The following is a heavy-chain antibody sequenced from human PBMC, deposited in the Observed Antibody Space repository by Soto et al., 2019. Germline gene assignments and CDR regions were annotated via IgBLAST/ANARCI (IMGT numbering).Heavy chain of an antibody. CDR3: ATDQLSLLNYDY. CDR2: ISSSSSYI. CDR1: GFTFSSYS. J-gene: IGHJ4*02. V-gene: IGHV3-21*02. D-gene: IGHD1-1*01. Sequence: EVQVVESGGGLVKPGGSLRLSCAASGFTFSSYSMKWVRQAPGKGLEWVSTISSSSSYIYYADSVKGRFTITRDNAKNSLYLQMNSLRDDDTAVYYCATDQLSLLNYDYWGQGTMVTVSS.